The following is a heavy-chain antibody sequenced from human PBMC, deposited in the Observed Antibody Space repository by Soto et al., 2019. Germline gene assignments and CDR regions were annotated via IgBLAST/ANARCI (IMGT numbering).Heavy chain of an antibody. CDR2: IYYSGGT. Sequence: SETLSLTCTVSGASIGSGDYYWSWIRQHPGKGLEWIGYIYYSGGTYYNPSLKSRVTISVDTSKNQFSLELSSATAADTAVYYCASIYDSSGYYYGNNWFDPWGQRTLVTVSS. D-gene: IGHD3-22*01. V-gene: IGHV4-31*02. CDR3: ASIYDSSGYYYGNNWFDP. J-gene: IGHJ5*02. CDR1: GASIGSGDYY.